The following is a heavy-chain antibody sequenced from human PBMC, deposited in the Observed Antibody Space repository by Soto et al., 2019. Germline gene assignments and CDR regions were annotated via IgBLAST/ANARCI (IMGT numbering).Heavy chain of an antibody. J-gene: IGHJ6*02. CDR1: GYTFTDYT. D-gene: IGHD3-10*01. CDR3: ARKPMGFAMDV. Sequence: QVQLVQSGAEVKKPGASVKVSCKASGYTFTDYTIHWVRQAPGQGLEWMGWINTANDVTKYSRNLQGRVTITRDTSASTAYMEFSSLRSEDTAVYYCARKPMGFAMDVWGQGTTVTVS. CDR2: INTANDVT. V-gene: IGHV1-3*04.